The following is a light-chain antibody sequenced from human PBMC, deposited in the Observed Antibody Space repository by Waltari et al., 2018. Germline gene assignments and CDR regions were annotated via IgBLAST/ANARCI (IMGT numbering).Light chain of an antibody. Sequence: DIQMTQSPSTLSASVGDRVTITCRASQSISSWLAWYQQKAGKAPTLLINTASNLESGVPSRFSGSGSGTEFTLSISGLQPDDFATYYCQQYDVAALNFGGGTKVEFK. CDR3: QQYDVAALN. J-gene: IGKJ4*01. V-gene: IGKV1-5*03. CDR1: QSISSW. CDR2: TAS.